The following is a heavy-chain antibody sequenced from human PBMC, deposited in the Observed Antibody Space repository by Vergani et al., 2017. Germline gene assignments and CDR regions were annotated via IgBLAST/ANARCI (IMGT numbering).Heavy chain of an antibody. CDR2: IKSDGSIT. CDR1: GFSFNSYW. D-gene: IGHD2-8*01. CDR3: ARSGYCAHGVCYMTYYYYMDV. Sequence: DVHLAESGGGFFQPGGSLRLSCSASGFSFNSYWMHWVRQVPGKGLLWVSRIKSDGSITAYADSVKGRFTISRDNAQNTLYLQMNNLRAADTAVYYCARSGYCAHGVCYMTYYYYMDVWGKGTAVTVSS. J-gene: IGHJ6*03. V-gene: IGHV3-74*03.